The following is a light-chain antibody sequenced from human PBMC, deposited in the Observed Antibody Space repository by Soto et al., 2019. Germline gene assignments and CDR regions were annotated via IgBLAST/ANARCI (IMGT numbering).Light chain of an antibody. CDR2: AAS. Sequence: DIVLTQSPGTLSLSPGERATISCRASQSVSSSYLAWYQQKPGQAPRLLIYAASSMATGIPDRFSGSGSGTDFTLTISRLEPEDVAAYYCQQYGSSPWTFGQGTKVEIK. CDR1: QSVSSSY. J-gene: IGKJ1*01. CDR3: QQYGSSPWT. V-gene: IGKV3-20*01.